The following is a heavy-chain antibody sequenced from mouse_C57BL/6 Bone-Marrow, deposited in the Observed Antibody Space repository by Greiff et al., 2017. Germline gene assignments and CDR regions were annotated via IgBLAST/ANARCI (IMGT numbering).Heavy chain of an antibody. Sequence: QVQLQQPGAELVRPGSSVKLSCKASGYTFTSYWMDWVKQRPGQGLEWIGNIYPSDSETHYNQKFKDKATWTVDKSSSTAYMQLSSLTSEDSAVYYCALYSKIAYWGQGTLVTVSA. CDR2: IYPSDSET. CDR1: GYTFTSYW. CDR3: ALYSKIAY. V-gene: IGHV1-61*01. D-gene: IGHD2-5*01. J-gene: IGHJ3*01.